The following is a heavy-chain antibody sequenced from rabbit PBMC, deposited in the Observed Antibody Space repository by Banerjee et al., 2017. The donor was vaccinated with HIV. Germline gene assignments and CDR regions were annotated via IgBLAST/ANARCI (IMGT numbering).Heavy chain of an antibody. CDR3: ARAGYGAGSYFDL. CDR2: IYTDSSGTT. CDR1: GFSFSSSYW. J-gene: IGHJ4*01. Sequence: QEQLEESGGDLVKPEGSLTLTCTASGFSFSSSYWICWVRQAPGKGLEWIACIYTDSSGTTYYASWAKGRFTITRTSSTTVTLQLNSLTAADTATYFCARAGYGAGSYFDLWGPGTLVTVS. D-gene: IGHD4-2*01. V-gene: IGHV1S45*01.